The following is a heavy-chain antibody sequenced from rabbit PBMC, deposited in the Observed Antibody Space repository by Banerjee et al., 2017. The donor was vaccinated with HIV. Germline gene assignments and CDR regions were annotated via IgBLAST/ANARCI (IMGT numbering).Heavy chain of an antibody. CDR3: ARDAYGFDL. Sequence: QEQLVESGGGLVKPGASLTLTCTASGFSFSSTYWMSWVRQAPGKGLEWIAYIDGGGSGSTDYANWTKGRFTISKTSSTTVTLQMTSLTVADTATYFCARDAYGFDLWGQGTLVTVS. CDR2: IDGGGSGST. J-gene: IGHJ3*01. D-gene: IGHD6-1*01. V-gene: IGHV1S45*01. CDR1: GFSFSSTYW.